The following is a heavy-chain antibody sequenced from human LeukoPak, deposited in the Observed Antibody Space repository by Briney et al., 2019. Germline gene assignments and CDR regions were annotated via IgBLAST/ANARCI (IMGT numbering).Heavy chain of an antibody. Sequence: SETLSLTCTVSGGSISSYYWSWIRQPAGKGLEWIGRIYTRGGTNYNPSLKSRVTMSVDTSENQFSLRLSSVTAADTAMYYCARTVRGVIITPPGWFDPWGQGTLVTVSS. D-gene: IGHD3-10*01. CDR3: ARTVRGVIITPPGWFDP. CDR1: GGSISSYY. J-gene: IGHJ5*02. V-gene: IGHV4-4*07. CDR2: IYTRGGT.